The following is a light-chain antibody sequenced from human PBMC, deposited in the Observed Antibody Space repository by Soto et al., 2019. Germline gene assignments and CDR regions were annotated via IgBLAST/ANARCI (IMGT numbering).Light chain of an antibody. J-gene: IGLJ7*01. CDR3: SSYTSSRTLV. CDR2: EVT. Sequence: QSVLTQSASVSGSPGQSITISCTGTSSDVGAYNYVSWYQHHPGKAPKVMVYEVTKRPSGVSNRFSGSKSGDTASLIISGLQAEDEADYYCSSYTSSRTLVFGGGTQLTVL. V-gene: IGLV2-14*01. CDR1: SSDVGAYNY.